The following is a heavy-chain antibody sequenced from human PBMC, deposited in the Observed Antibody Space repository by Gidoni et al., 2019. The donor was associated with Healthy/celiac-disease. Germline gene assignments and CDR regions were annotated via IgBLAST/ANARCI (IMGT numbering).Heavy chain of an antibody. J-gene: IGHJ4*02. CDR3: ARYPYWDYYDSSGSFDY. D-gene: IGHD3-22*01. CDR1: GGSISSGGYY. V-gene: IGHV4-31*03. Sequence: QVQLQESGPGLVKPSQTLSLTCTVSGGSISSGGYYWSWIRQHPGKGLEWIGYIYYSGSTYYNPSLKSRVTISVDTSKNQFSLKLSSVTAADTAVYYCARYPYWDYYDSSGSFDYWGQGTLVTVSS. CDR2: IYYSGST.